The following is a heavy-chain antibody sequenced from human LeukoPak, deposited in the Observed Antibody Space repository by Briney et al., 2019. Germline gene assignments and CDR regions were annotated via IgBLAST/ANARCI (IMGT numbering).Heavy chain of an antibody. CDR2: IISIFGTA. J-gene: IGHJ3*02. D-gene: IGHD1-14*01. CDR3: ATEGVGLTDAFDI. Sequence: ASVKVSCKASGGTFSSYAISWVRQAPGQGLEWMGRIISIFGTANYAQKFQGRVTITADKSTSTAYMELSSLRSEDTAVYYCATEGVGLTDAFDIWGQGTMVTVSS. CDR1: GGTFSSYA. V-gene: IGHV1-69*06.